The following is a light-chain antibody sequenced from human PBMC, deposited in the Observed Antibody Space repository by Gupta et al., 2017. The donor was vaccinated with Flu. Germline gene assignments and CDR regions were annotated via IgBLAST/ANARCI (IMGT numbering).Light chain of an antibody. CDR2: DAS. Sequence: DIVLTHSPATLSLSPGERATLSCGASQSVSSSYLAWYQQKPGRAPRLLNYDASSRATGIPDRFSGSGYGTDFTLTISRREPEDFAVYYCQQNGSSPSLTFGGGTKVEIK. CDR1: QSVSSSY. J-gene: IGKJ4*01. CDR3: QQNGSSPSLT. V-gene: IGKV3D-20*01.